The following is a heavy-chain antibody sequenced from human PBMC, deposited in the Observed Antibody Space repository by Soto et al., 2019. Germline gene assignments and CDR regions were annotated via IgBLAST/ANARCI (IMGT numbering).Heavy chain of an antibody. Sequence: EVQLVESGGGLVKPGGSLRLSCAVSELTFATYGMNWVRQAPGKGLEWVSSISSSSGSIYYADSVKGRFTISRDNAKKLLYLQMDSLRAEDTAVYYCARGSYGTYDYWGQGTLVTVSS. D-gene: IGHD5-18*01. CDR2: ISSSSGSI. CDR3: ARGSYGTYDY. V-gene: IGHV3-21*01. J-gene: IGHJ4*02. CDR1: ELTFATYG.